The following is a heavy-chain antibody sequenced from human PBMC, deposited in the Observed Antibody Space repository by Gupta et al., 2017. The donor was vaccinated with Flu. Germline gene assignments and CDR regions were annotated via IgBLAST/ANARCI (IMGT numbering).Heavy chain of an antibody. CDR3: AKDWKWNYNNYGMNV. Sequence: EQVVESGGGVVQPGRSLRLSCVAFGFSFSNYGMHWVRQAPGKGLEWVAVISYDGSNKYYADYVKGRFTISRDNSKDTLYLQMNSLRTEDTAVYYCAKDWKWNYNNYGMNVWGQGTTVTVSS. D-gene: IGHD1-7*01. V-gene: IGHV3-30*18. J-gene: IGHJ6*02. CDR1: GFSFSNYG. CDR2: ISYDGSNK.